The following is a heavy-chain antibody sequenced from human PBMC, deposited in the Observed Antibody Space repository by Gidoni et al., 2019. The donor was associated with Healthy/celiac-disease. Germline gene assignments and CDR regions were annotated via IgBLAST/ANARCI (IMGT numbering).Heavy chain of an antibody. Sequence: EVQLVESGGGLVQPGGSLRLSCAASGFTFSSYDMHWVRQATGKGLEWVSAIGTAGDTYYPGSVKGRFTISRENAKNSLYLQMNSLRAGDTAVYYCARRDYDILTGSDYGMDVWGQGTTVTVSS. J-gene: IGHJ6*02. V-gene: IGHV3-13*04. CDR3: ARRDYDILTGSDYGMDV. CDR1: GFTFSSYD. CDR2: IGTAGDT. D-gene: IGHD3-9*01.